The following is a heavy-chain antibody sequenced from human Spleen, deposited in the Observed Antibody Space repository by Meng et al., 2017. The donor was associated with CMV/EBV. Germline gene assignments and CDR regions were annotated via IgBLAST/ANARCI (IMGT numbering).Heavy chain of an antibody. J-gene: IGHJ6*02. Sequence: SETLSLTCSVSGGSISSSYWNWIRQRPGKGLEWIAFMYNRGSTKYNPSLTSRVTISVDTSKNQFSLKLNSVTAADTAVYYCARGSDRSSEAYGMDVWGQGTTVTVSS. CDR2: MYNRGST. D-gene: IGHD3-22*01. CDR3: ARGSDRSSEAYGMDV. V-gene: IGHV4-59*01. CDR1: GGSISSSY.